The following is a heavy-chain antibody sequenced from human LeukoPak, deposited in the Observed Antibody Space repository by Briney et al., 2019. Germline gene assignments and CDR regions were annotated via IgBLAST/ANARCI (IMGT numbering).Heavy chain of an antibody. Sequence: GASVKVSCKASGYTFTGYYMHWVRQAPGQGLEWIGWINPNSGGTNYAQKFQGRVTMTRDTSISTAYMELSRLRSDDTAVYYCAREGGSGSNWFDPWGQGTLVTVSS. CDR1: GYTFTGYY. V-gene: IGHV1-2*02. CDR2: INPNSGGT. D-gene: IGHD3-10*01. CDR3: AREGGSGSNWFDP. J-gene: IGHJ5*02.